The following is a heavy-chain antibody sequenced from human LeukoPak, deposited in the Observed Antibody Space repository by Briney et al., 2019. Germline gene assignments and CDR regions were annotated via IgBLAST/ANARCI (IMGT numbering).Heavy chain of an antibody. J-gene: IGHJ4*02. CDR3: ERGDYDSSGPNY. Sequence: PSETLSLTCTVSGGSISSSSYYWGWIRQPPGKGLGWIGSIYYSGSTYYNPSLKSRVTISVDTSKNQFSLKLSSVTAADTAVYYCERGDYDSSGPNYWGQGTLVTVSS. CDR1: GGSISSSSYY. V-gene: IGHV4-39*01. CDR2: IYYSGST. D-gene: IGHD3-22*01.